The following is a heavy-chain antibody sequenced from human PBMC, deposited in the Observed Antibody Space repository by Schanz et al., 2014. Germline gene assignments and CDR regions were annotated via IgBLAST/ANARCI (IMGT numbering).Heavy chain of an antibody. J-gene: IGHJ3*02. CDR3: ARENLNWEAFDI. D-gene: IGHD7-27*01. CDR1: GFIFSNHG. V-gene: IGHV3-7*03. CDR2: IKPDGSEK. Sequence: EVQLVESGGGLVQPGGSLRLSCEASGFIFSNHGMNWVRQAPGKGLEWVAKIKPDGSEKLYVDSVRGRFAVSRDNVKNLLYLEMNSLRGEDTAVYYCARENLNWEAFDIWGQGTVVTVSS.